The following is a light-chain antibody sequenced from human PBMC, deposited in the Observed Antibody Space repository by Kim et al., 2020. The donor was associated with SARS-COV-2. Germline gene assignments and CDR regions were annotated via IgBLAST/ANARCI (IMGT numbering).Light chain of an antibody. CDR1: QSVSSSY. CDR3: QQYGSSPGT. J-gene: IGKJ4*01. CDR2: GAS. V-gene: IGKV3-20*01. Sequence: EIVLTQSPGTLSLSPGEGDTLYCRASQSVSSSYFAWYQQKPGQAPRLLIYGASSRATGIPDRFGGSGSGTDFTLTINRLEPEDFAVYYCQQYGSSPGTFGGGTKVDIK.